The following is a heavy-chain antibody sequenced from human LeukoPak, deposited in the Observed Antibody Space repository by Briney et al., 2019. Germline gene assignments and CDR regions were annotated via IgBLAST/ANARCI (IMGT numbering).Heavy chain of an antibody. CDR1: GFSFSGWI. J-gene: IGHJ4*02. V-gene: IGHV3-23*01. D-gene: IGHD3-22*01. CDR2: IKSGGGT. Sequence: GGSLRLSCAASGFSFSGWIMSWVRQAPGKGLEWVSAIKSGGGTYYADSVKGRFTISRDNSKNTVYLEMNSLRGEDTAIYYCVNRYDKSGYDFDYWGQGTLVTVSS. CDR3: VNRYDKSGYDFDY.